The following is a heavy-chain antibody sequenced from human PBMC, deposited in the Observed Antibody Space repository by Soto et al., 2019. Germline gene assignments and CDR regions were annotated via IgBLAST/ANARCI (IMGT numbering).Heavy chain of an antibody. CDR1: GFSFSSYW. CDR3: SRLSRGAPGGSC. V-gene: IGHV3-7*03. D-gene: IGHD2-15*01. J-gene: IGHJ4*02. CDR2: INQDGSEK. Sequence: PGGSLRLSCAASGFSFSSYWMIWARQVPGKGLEWLAKINQDGSEKNYVDSVRGRFAISRDNAKSSVYLQLGSLRAEDTAVYFCSRLSRGAPGGSCWGQGTMVTVS.